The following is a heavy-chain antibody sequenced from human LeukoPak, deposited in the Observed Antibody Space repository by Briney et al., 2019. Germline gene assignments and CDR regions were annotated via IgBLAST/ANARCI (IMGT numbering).Heavy chain of an antibody. V-gene: IGHV3-33*01. CDR3: ARVGIVATTAPVHGMDV. J-gene: IGHJ6*02. CDR1: GFTFSSYG. D-gene: IGHD5-12*01. CDR2: IWYDGSNK. Sequence: PGGSLRLSCAASGFTFSSYGMHWVRQAPGKGLEWVAVIWYDGSNKYYADSVKGRFTISRDNSKNTLYLQMNSLRVEDTAVYYCARVGIVATTAPVHGMDVWGQGTTVTVSS.